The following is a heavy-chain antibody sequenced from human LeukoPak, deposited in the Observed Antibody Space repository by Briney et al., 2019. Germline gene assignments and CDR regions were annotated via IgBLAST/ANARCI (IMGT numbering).Heavy chain of an antibody. CDR2: IKQDGVEK. CDR3: VRDGGTDWYYP. D-gene: IGHD3-16*01. CDR1: GFTISDYW. Sequence: GGSLRLSCAASGFTISDYWMTWVRQAPGKGLEWVANIKQDGVEKSYVDSVKGRFTISRDNANNSIFLQMNSLRVEDTAIYYCVRDGGTDWYYPWGQGTLVSVSS. J-gene: IGHJ5*02. V-gene: IGHV3-7*01.